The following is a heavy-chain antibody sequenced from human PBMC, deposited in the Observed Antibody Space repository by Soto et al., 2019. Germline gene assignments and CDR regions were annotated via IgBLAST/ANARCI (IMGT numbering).Heavy chain of an antibody. CDR2: IYSGGYT. CDR1: GFTVSNNY. Sequence: EVQLVESGGGLIQPGGSLRLSCAVSGFTVSNNYMSWVRQAPGKGLEGVSVIYSGGYTAYGDSVKGRFTISRDNSKNTQNLQMKSPRPADPAVDYWAAQPGGGGYWGQGTLVTVSS. V-gene: IGHV3-53*01. J-gene: IGHJ4*02. D-gene: IGHD3-10*01. CDR3: AAQPGGGGY.